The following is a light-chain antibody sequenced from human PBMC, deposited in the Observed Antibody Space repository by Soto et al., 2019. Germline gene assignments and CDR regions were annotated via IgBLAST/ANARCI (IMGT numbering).Light chain of an antibody. CDR1: QRISTY. CDR2: AAF. J-gene: IGKJ2*01. Sequence: DIQMTQSPSSLSAFVGDRVTITCRASQRISTYLNWYQQKPGKAPKLLMYAAFSLQSGVPSRFSGSGSGTEFTLNISSLQPEDFATYYCQQSYSTPRTFGQGTKLEIK. CDR3: QQSYSTPRT. V-gene: IGKV1-39*01.